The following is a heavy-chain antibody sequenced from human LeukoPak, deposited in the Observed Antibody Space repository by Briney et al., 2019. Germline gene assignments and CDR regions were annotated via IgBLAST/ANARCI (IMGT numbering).Heavy chain of an antibody. CDR2: IYYNGNT. D-gene: IGHD3-22*01. CDR3: VRGNYDNRGYSNAFDI. V-gene: IGHV4-59*01. J-gene: IGHJ3*02. Sequence: PSGTLSLTCTVSGASISSSYWSWVRHPPGKRLEWIGFIYYNGNTNSNPSLKSRVTISVDTPKNQFSLKLTSVTAADTAVYYCVRGNYDNRGYSNAFDIWGQGAMVTVSS. CDR1: GASISSSY.